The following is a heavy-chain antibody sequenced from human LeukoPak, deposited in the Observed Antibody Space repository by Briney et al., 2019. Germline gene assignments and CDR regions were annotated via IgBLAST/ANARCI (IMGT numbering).Heavy chain of an antibody. D-gene: IGHD6-25*01. CDR2: INPSGGST. CDR1: GYTFTSYY. Sequence: ASVKVSCKASGYTFTSYYMHWVRQAPGQGLEWMGIINPSGGSTSYAQKFQGRVAMTRDTSTSTVYMELSSLRSEDTAVYYCARSFVAAGAFDIWGQGTMVTVSS. CDR3: ARSFVAAGAFDI. J-gene: IGHJ3*02. V-gene: IGHV1-46*01.